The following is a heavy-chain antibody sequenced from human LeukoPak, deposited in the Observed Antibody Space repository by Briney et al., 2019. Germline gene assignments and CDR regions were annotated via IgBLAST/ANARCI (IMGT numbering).Heavy chain of an antibody. CDR2: IIPIFGTA. D-gene: IGHD3-9*01. Sequence: SVKVSCKASGGTFSSYAFSWVRQAPGQGLEWMGGIIPIFGTANYAQKFQGRVTITADESTSTAYMELSSLRSEDTAVYYCARSKDLRLDDIYYWGQGTLVTVSS. J-gene: IGHJ4*02. CDR3: ARSKDLRLDDIYY. V-gene: IGHV1-69*13. CDR1: GGTFSSYA.